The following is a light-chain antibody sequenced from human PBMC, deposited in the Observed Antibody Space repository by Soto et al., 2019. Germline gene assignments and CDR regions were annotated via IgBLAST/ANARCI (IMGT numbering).Light chain of an antibody. CDR3: GTWDSSLSARV. CDR1: SPNIGNNY. Sequence: QSVLTQPPSVSAAPGQKVTISCSGSSPNIGNNYVSWYQQLPGTAPKLLIYDNNKRPSGIPDRFSGSKSGTSATLGITGLQTGDEADYYCGTWDSSLSARVFGTGTKVTVL. V-gene: IGLV1-51*01. CDR2: DNN. J-gene: IGLJ1*01.